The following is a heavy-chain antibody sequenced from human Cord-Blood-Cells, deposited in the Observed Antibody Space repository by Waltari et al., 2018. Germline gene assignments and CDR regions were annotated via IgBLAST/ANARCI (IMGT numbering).Heavy chain of an antibody. CDR2: IKQDGSEK. J-gene: IGHJ4*02. V-gene: IGHV3-7*01. CDR3: ARSRDYYFDY. Sequence: EVQLVESGGGLVQPGVSLRLSCAASGFTLSSYWMSWVRQAPGKGLEWVANIKQDGSEKYYVDSVKGRFTISRDNAKNSLYLQMNSLRAEDTAVYYCARSRDYYFDYWGQGTLVTVSS. CDR1: GFTLSSYW.